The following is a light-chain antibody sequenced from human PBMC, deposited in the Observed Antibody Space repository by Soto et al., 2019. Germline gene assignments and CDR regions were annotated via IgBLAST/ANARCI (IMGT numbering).Light chain of an antibody. J-gene: IGKJ4*01. Sequence: EIFLTQSPDTRSLSLGDRATLSCRASQIVPPSSLAWYQQKPGQAPRLLIYGATNRATGISDRFSGRGSGTDFTLTISRLEPEDFAVYYCQQYGLSPGTFGGGAKVEVK. CDR3: QQYGLSPGT. CDR1: QIVPPSS. CDR2: GAT. V-gene: IGKV3-20*01.